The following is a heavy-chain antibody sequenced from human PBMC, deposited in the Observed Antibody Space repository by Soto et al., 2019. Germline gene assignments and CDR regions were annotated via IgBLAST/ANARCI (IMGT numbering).Heavy chain of an antibody. Sequence: QAQLEQSGGEVKKPGSSVKVSCKASRVAFSKFIVTWVRQAPGLGLEWVGGIIPIFGTANYAQKFQGRVTTNADESTSTSYMEVNNLRSEDTAVYYCAKVRYSSPMGYYYGMDVWGQGTTVTVSS. J-gene: IGHJ6*02. CDR1: RVAFSKFI. D-gene: IGHD6-19*01. V-gene: IGHV1-69*01. CDR2: IIPIFGTA. CDR3: AKVRYSSPMGYYYGMDV.